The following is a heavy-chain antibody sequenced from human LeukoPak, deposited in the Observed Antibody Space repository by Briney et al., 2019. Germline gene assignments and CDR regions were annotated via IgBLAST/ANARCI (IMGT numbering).Heavy chain of an antibody. CDR1: GGTFSSYA. Sequence: ASVKVSCKASGGTFSSYAISWVRQAPGQGLEWMGRIIPILGIANYAQKFQGRVTITADKSTSTAYMELSSLRSEDTAVYYCAKIRFLEWLLLDYWGQGTLVTVSS. J-gene: IGHJ4*02. CDR2: IIPILGIA. CDR3: AKIRFLEWLLLDY. D-gene: IGHD3-3*01. V-gene: IGHV1-69*04.